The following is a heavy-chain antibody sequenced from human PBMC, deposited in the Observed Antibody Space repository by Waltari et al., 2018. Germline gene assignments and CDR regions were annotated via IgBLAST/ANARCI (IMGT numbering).Heavy chain of an antibody. J-gene: IGHJ4*02. CDR3: ARDPAGAFDY. CDR2: IYYSGST. CDR1: GGSISSYY. Sequence: QVQLQESGPGLVKPSETLSLTCTVSGGSISSYYWSWNRQPPGKGLEWIGYIYYSGSTNYDPSLKSRITITVDTSKNQCSLKLSSVTAADTAVYYCARDPAGAFDYWGQGTLVTVSS. V-gene: IGHV4-59*01. D-gene: IGHD3-10*01.